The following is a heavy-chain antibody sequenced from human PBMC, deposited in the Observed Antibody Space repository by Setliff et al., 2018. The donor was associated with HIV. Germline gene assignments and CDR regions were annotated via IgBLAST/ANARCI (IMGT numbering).Heavy chain of an antibody. D-gene: IGHD2-2*01. CDR1: GYPFNTHY. J-gene: IGHJ4*02. V-gene: IGHV1-46*02. Sequence: ASVKVSCKASGYPFNTHYIHWVRQAPGQGLEWMGIIRPSTGNTQYVQKFVGRVTITADESTNTGYMELSGLRFEDTAVYYCARESACSSTSCPKVLDYWGQGTLVTVSS. CDR2: IRPSTGNT. CDR3: ARESACSSTSCPKVLDY.